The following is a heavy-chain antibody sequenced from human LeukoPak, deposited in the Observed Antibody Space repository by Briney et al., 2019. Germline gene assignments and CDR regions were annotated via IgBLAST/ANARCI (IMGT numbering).Heavy chain of an antibody. D-gene: IGHD3-9*01. CDR1: GFTFSNYA. CDR3: TTVILRYGNSDY. V-gene: IGHV3-23*01. Sequence: PGGSLRLSCAASGFTFSNYAMSWVRQAPGKGLEWVSAISGSASSVSSTYHADSVQGRFTISRDNSKNTLYLQMNSLKTEDTAVYYCTTVILRYGNSDYWGQGTLVTVSS. J-gene: IGHJ4*02. CDR2: ISGSASSVSST.